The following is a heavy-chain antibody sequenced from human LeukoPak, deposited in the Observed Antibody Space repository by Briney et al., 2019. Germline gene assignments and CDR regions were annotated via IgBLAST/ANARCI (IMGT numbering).Heavy chain of an antibody. CDR3: ARGTTQLLFPTALDI. V-gene: IGHV4-30-4*08. CDR1: GGSISSGDYY. J-gene: IGHJ3*02. CDR2: IYYSGST. Sequence: SETLSLTCTVSGGSISSGDYYWSWIRQPPGKGLEWIGYIYYSGSTYYNPSLKSRVTISVDTSKNQFSLKLSSVTAADTAVYYCARGTTQLLFPTALDIWGQGTMVTVSS. D-gene: IGHD2-15*01.